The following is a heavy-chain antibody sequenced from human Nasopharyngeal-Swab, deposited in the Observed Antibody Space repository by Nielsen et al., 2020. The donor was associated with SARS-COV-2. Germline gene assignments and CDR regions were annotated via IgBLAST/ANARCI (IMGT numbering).Heavy chain of an antibody. CDR1: GFRFGSYG. CDR2: IWYDGGNK. Sequence: GESLKISCATSGFRFGSYGMHWVRQAPDKGLEWVAVIWYDGGNKYYADSVKGRFTVSRDDSKSTLYLQMNSLRAEDTAVYYCAGVRGAAAYDSWGQGTLVTVSS. J-gene: IGHJ4*02. V-gene: IGHV3-33*01. D-gene: IGHD6-25*01. CDR3: AGVRGAAAYDS.